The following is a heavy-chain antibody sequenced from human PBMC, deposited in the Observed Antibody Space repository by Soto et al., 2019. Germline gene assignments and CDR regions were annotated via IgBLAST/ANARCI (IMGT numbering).Heavy chain of an antibody. V-gene: IGHV4-4*07. J-gene: IGHJ5*02. CDR1: GGSISSYY. CDR3: ARAPEYSSSSSWFDP. D-gene: IGHD6-6*01. Sequence: PSETLSLTCTVSGGSISSYYWSWIRQPAGKGLEWIGRIYTGGSTNYNPSLKSRVTMSVDTSKNQFSLKLSSVTAADTAVYYCARAPEYSSSSSWFDPWGQGTLVTVSS. CDR2: IYTGGST.